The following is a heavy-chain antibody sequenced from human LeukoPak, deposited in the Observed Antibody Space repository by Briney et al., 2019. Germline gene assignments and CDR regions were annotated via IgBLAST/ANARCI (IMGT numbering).Heavy chain of an antibody. CDR3: AILSVEMATIGGSYFDY. Sequence: SETLSLTCTVSGGSISSGGYYWSWIRQHPGKGLEWIGHIYYSGSTYYNPSLKSRVTISVDTSKNQFSLKLSSVTAADTAVYYCAILSVEMATIGGSYFDYWGQGTLVTVSS. J-gene: IGHJ4*02. CDR2: IYYSGST. CDR1: GGSISSGGYY. V-gene: IGHV4-31*03. D-gene: IGHD5-24*01.